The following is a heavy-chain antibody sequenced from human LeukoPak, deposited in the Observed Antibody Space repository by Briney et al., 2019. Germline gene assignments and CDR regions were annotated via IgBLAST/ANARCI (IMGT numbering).Heavy chain of an antibody. CDR3: AKDSGDYAGRAFDI. Sequence: PGRPLRLSCAASGFTFDDYAMHWVRQAPGKGLEWVSGISWNSGSIGYADSVKGRFTISRDNAKNSLYLQMNSLRAEDTALYYCAKDSGDYAGRAFDIWGQGTMVTVSS. CDR2: ISWNSGSI. CDR1: GFTFDDYA. D-gene: IGHD4-17*01. V-gene: IGHV3-9*01. J-gene: IGHJ3*02.